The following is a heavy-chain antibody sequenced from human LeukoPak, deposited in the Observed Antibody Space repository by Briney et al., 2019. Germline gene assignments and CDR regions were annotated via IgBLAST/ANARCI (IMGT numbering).Heavy chain of an antibody. CDR3: ARVAHDLYPYYFDY. J-gene: IGHJ4*02. CDR2: IYYGGST. D-gene: IGHD5/OR15-5a*01. CDR1: DDSITMYY. Sequence: SETLSLTCSVSDDSITMYYWTWIRQPPGKGLEWIGTIYYGGSTYYSPSLKNRVTISVDTSKNQFSLKLGSVTAADTAVYYCARVAHDLYPYYFDYWGQGTLVTVSS. V-gene: IGHV4-39*07.